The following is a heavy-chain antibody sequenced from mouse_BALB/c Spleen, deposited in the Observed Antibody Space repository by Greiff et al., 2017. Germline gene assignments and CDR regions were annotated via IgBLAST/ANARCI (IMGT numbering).Heavy chain of an antibody. J-gene: IGHJ2*01. D-gene: IGHD4-1*01. CDR1: GFTFSSFG. CDR2: ISSGSSTI. V-gene: IGHV5-17*02. CDR3: AITGGDY. Sequence: EVQVVESGGGLVQPGGSRKLSCAASGFTFSSFGMHWVRQAPEKGPEWVAYISSGSSTIYYADTVKGRFTISRDNPKNTLFLQMTSLRSEDTAMYYCAITGGDYWGQGTTLTVSS.